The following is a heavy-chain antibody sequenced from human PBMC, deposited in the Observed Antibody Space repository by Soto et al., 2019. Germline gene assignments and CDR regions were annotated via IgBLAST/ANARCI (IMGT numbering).Heavy chain of an antibody. CDR1: GYTFTSYG. J-gene: IGHJ4*02. V-gene: IGHV1-18*01. CDR3: ARDHTEWLVHCDY. Sequence: ASVKVSCKASGYTFTSYGISWVRQAPGQGLEWVGWISAYNDNTNYAQKFQGRVTMTTDTPTSTAYMELRSLRSDDTAVYYCARDHTEWLVHCDYWGQGTLVTVSS. CDR2: ISAYNDNT. D-gene: IGHD6-19*01.